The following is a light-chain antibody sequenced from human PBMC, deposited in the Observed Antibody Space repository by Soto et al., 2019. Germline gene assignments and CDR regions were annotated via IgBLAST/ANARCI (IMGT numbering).Light chain of an antibody. CDR1: SGDVGRYNY. V-gene: IGLV2-11*01. CDR3: CSYAGDLYV. J-gene: IGLJ1*01. CDR2: DVA. Sequence: QSALAQPRSVSRSPGQSVTISCTGTSGDVGRYNYVSWYQQLPGKAPKLLLYDVAKRPSGVPDRFSGSKSGSAASLIISGLQADDEADYFCCSYAGDLYVFGSGTKVTVL.